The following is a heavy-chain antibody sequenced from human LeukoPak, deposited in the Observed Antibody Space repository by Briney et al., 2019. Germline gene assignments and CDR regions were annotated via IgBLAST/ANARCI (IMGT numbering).Heavy chain of an antibody. CDR3: APGSDSGYYRVGTYFDY. D-gene: IGHD5-12*01. V-gene: IGHV1-2*02. CDR2: INPNSGGT. J-gene: IGHJ4*02. Sequence: ASVKVSCKASGYTFTGYYMHWVRQAPGQGLEWMGCINPNSGGTNYAQKFQGRVTMTRDTSISTAYMELSRLRSDDTAVYYCAPGSDSGYYRVGTYFDYWGQGTLVTVSS. CDR1: GYTFTGYY.